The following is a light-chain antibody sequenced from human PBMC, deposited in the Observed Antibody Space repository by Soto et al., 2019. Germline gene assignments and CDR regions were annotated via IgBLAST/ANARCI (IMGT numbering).Light chain of an antibody. Sequence: SSELTQPPSVSVSPGQTASITCSGDKLGDKYACWYQLKPGQSAVLVIYQDNKRPSGIPERFSGSNSGNTATLTISGTQAMDEADYYCQAWDSSTVVFGGGTKLTVL. CDR1: KLGDKY. CDR3: QAWDSSTVV. CDR2: QDN. J-gene: IGLJ2*01. V-gene: IGLV3-1*01.